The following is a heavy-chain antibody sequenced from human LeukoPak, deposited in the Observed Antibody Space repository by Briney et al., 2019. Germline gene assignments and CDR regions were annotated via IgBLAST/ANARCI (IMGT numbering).Heavy chain of an antibody. CDR1: GGSISSGGYC. D-gene: IGHD3-10*01. Sequence: SETLSLTCAVSGGSISSGGYCWSSIRQPPGKGLEWIGYIYHSGSTYYNPSLKSRVTISVDRSKNQFSLKLSSVTAADTAVYYCARDVRGSGSYYNNNWFDPWGQGTLVTVSS. CDR2: IYHSGST. V-gene: IGHV4-30-2*01. J-gene: IGHJ5*02. CDR3: ARDVRGSGSYYNNNWFDP.